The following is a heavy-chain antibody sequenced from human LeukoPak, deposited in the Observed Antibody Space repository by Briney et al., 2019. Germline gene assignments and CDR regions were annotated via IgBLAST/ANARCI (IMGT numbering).Heavy chain of an antibody. J-gene: IGHJ4*02. CDR1: GFTFSGYW. Sequence: GGSLRLSCAASGFTFSGYWMNWVRQAPGKGLEWVANIKQDGSEKYYVDSVKGRFTISRDNAKNSLYLQMNSLRAEDTAVYYCVRDIPAHRGHWGQGTLVTVSS. V-gene: IGHV3-7*01. CDR2: IKQDGSEK. D-gene: IGHD2-21*01. CDR3: VRDIPAHRGH.